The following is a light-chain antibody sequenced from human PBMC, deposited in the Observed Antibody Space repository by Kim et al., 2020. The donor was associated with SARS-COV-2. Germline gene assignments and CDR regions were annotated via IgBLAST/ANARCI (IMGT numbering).Light chain of an antibody. CDR2: RNN. V-gene: IGLV1-47*01. J-gene: IGLJ1*01. Sequence: GQRVTISGSGSCSNIGSNYVYWYQQLPGTAPKLLIYRNNQRPSGVPDRFSGSKSGTSASLAISGLRSEDEADYYCAAWDDSLSGYVVGTGTKVTVL. CDR3: AAWDDSLSGYV. CDR1: CSNIGSNY.